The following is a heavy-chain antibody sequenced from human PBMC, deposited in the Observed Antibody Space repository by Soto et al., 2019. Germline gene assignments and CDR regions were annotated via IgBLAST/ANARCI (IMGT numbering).Heavy chain of an antibody. V-gene: IGHV3-33*01. CDR2: IWYDGSNK. D-gene: IGHD2-2*02. Sequence: PCGSLRLSCAASGFTFSSYGMHWVRQAPGKGLEWVAVIWYDGSNKYYADSVKGRFTISRDNSKNTLYLQMNSLRAEDTAVYYCARDRIVVVPADIRRIRNWFDPWGQANLVTVSS. CDR1: GFTFSSYG. J-gene: IGHJ5*02. CDR3: ARDRIVVVPADIRRIRNWFDP.